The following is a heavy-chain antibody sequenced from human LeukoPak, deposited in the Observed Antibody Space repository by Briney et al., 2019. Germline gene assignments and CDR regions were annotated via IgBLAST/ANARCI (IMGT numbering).Heavy chain of an antibody. J-gene: IGHJ1*01. CDR2: IRSSIYGGTP. Sequence: GGSLRLSCTSSGFTFREFAVSWLRQAPGKGLEWIGFIRSSIYGGTPKAAASVKGRFIFSRDDSKGVAYLRMNSLKTDDTAVYYCSREWGNGNDLRPGSWGQGTLVTVSS. D-gene: IGHD1-1*01. CDR1: GFTFREFA. V-gene: IGHV3-49*03. CDR3: SREWGNGNDLRPGS.